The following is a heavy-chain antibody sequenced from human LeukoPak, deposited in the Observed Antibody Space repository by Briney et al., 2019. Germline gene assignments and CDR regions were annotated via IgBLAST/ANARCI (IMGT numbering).Heavy chain of an antibody. Sequence: PSETLSLTCTVSGASLSTYSCVWIRQPPGKGLEWIGHLHYSGTTNYNPSLKSRVTISVDTSKNQFSLKLSSVTAADTAVYYCAGGSGSGWMVDSWGQGTLVTVSS. CDR3: AGGSGSGWMVDS. D-gene: IGHD6-19*01. V-gene: IGHV4-59*01. CDR1: GASLSTYS. J-gene: IGHJ4*02. CDR2: LHYSGTT.